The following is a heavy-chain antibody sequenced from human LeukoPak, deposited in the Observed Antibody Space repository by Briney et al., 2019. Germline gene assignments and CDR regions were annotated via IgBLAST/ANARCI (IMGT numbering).Heavy chain of an antibody. J-gene: IGHJ6*03. D-gene: IGHD3-10*01. CDR1: GYTFTSYG. CDR2: ISAYNGNT. CDR3: ARDMSGGFGELLSPGGMDV. Sequence: ASVKVSCKASGYTFTSYGISWVRQAPGQGLEWMGWISAYNGNTNYAQKLQGRVTMTTDTSTSTAYMELRSLRSDDTAVYYCARDMSGGFGELLSPGGMDVWGKGTTVTVSS. V-gene: IGHV1-18*01.